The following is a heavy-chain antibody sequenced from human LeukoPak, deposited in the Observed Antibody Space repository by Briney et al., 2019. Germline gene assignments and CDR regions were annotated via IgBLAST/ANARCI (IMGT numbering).Heavy chain of an antibody. J-gene: IGHJ4*02. CDR1: GFTFSSYW. D-gene: IGHD6-13*01. V-gene: IGHV3-7*01. Sequence: PGGSLRLSCAASGFTFSSYWMSWVRQAPGKGLEWVANIKQDGSEKYYVDSVKGRFTISRDNAKNSLYLQMNSLRAEDTAVYYCARDSRGSSWTYYYFDYWGQGTLVTVSS. CDR3: ARDSRGSSWTYYYFDY. CDR2: IKQDGSEK.